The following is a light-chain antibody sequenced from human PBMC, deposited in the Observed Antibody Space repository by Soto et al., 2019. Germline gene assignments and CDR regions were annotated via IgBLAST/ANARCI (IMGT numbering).Light chain of an antibody. V-gene: IGKV2-28*01. Sequence: DIVMTQSPLSLPVTPGKPASISCRSSQSLLHSNGYNYLDWYLQKPGQSPQLLIYLGSNRASGVPDRFSGSGSGTHFTLTIGNLQPEDAATYYCVHDHTYPWTFGQGTKVDIK. CDR1: QSLLHSNGYNY. CDR3: VHDHTYPWT. J-gene: IGKJ1*01. CDR2: LGS.